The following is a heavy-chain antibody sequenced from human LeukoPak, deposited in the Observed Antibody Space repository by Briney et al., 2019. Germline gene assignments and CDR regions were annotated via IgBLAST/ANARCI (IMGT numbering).Heavy chain of an antibody. J-gene: IGHJ5*01. CDR1: GFTFSTYW. CDR3: TRAGYSSGFDS. V-gene: IGHV3-74*03. CDR2: INSDGYSI. D-gene: IGHD6-19*01. Sequence: PGGSLRLSCAASGFTFSTYWMRWVRQAPGKGLVWVSRINSDGYSITYADSVKGRFTISRDNAKNTLYLQMNSLIAEDTAVYFCTRAGYSSGFDSWGQGTLVTVSS.